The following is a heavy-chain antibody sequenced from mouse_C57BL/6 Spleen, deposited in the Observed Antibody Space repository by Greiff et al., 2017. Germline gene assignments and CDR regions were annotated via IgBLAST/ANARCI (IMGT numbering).Heavy chain of an antibody. V-gene: IGHV3-6*01. J-gene: IGHJ2*01. D-gene: IGHD1-1*01. CDR3: AREKDYYGSSLDY. Sequence: VQLKESGPGLVKPSQSLSLTCSVTGYSITSGYYWNWIRQFPGNKLEWMGYISYNGSNNYNPSLKNRISITHDTSKNPFFLKLISVTTEDTATYYCAREKDYYGSSLDYWGQGTTLTVSS. CDR2: ISYNGSN. CDR1: GYSITSGYY.